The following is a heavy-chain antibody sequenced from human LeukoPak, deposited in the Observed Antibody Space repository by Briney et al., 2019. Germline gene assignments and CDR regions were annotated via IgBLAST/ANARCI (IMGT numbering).Heavy chain of an antibody. V-gene: IGHV3-15*01. J-gene: IGHJ4*02. Sequence: GGSLRLSCAASGFTFSNYWMSWVRQPPGKGLEWVGRIKSKTDGGTTDYAAPVKGRFTISRDDSKNTLYLQMNSLKTEDTAVYYCTTQPYYYDSSGYYSSGYWGQGTLVTVSS. D-gene: IGHD3-22*01. CDR2: IKSKTDGGTT. CDR3: TTQPYYYDSSGYYSSGY. CDR1: GFTFSNYW.